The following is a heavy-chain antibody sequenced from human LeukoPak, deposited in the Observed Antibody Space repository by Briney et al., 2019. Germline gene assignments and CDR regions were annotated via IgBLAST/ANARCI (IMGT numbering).Heavy chain of an antibody. CDR3: ARSYSSSWYNGGY. Sequence: GGSLRLSCAASGFTFSNYAMRWVRQAPGKGLEWVSSISSSSSYIYYADSVKGRFTISRDNAKNSLYLQMNSLRAEDTAVYYCARSYSSSWYNGGYWGQGTLVTVSS. V-gene: IGHV3-21*01. CDR1: GFTFSNYA. D-gene: IGHD6-13*01. CDR2: ISSSSSYI. J-gene: IGHJ4*02.